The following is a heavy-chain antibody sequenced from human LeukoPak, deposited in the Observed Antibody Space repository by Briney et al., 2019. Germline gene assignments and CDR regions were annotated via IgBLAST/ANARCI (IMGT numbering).Heavy chain of an antibody. Sequence: PSETLSLTCAVYGGSFSGYYWSWIRQSPGKGLEWIGEINHSGSTNYNPSLKSRVTISVDTSKNQFSLKLSSVTAADTAVYYCARHATGSYSVPWLDPWGQGTLVTVST. J-gene: IGHJ5*02. CDR1: GGSFSGYY. CDR2: INHSGST. D-gene: IGHD3-10*01. V-gene: IGHV4-34*01. CDR3: ARHATGSYSVPWLDP.